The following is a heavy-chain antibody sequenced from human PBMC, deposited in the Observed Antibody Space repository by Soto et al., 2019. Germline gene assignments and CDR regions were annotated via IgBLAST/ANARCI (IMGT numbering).Heavy chain of an antibody. J-gene: IGHJ6*02. CDR3: ARHLGATAPPYSYYGMDV. CDR2: IYPGDSDT. V-gene: IGHV5-51*01. D-gene: IGHD1-26*01. Sequence: GESLKISCKGSGYSFTSYWIGWVRQMPGKGLEWMGIIYPGDSDTRYSPSFQGQVTISADKSISTAYLQWSSLKASDTAMYYCARHLGATAPPYSYYGMDVWGQGTTVTVSS. CDR1: GYSFTSYW.